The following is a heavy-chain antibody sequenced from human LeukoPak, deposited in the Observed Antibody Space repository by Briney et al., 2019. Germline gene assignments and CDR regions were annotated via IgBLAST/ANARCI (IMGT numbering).Heavy chain of an antibody. V-gene: IGHV4-39*07. CDR2: IYYSGST. CDR1: GGSISSSSYY. D-gene: IGHD2-2*01. CDR3: ARSPSRYAPWDY. Sequence: SETPSLTCTVSGGSISSSSYYWGWIRQPPGKGLEWIGSIYYSGSTYYNPSLKSRVTISVDTSKNQFSLKLSSVTAADTAVYYCARSPSRYAPWDYWGQGTLVTVSS. J-gene: IGHJ4*02.